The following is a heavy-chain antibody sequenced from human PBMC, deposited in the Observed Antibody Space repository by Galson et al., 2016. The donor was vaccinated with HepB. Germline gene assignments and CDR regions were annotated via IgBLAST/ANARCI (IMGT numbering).Heavy chain of an antibody. V-gene: IGHV4-4*02. CDR3: PRASIFPGARMVFDS. J-gene: IGHJ5*01. Sequence: ETLSLTCAVSGASVNSSNWWTWVRQAPGTGLEWNGEIYHTGTSNNNPSLLSRFTMSIDTSRNHSSLTLNAVTAADTAVYYCPRASIFPGARMVFDSWGQGILVTVSS. CDR1: GASVNSSNW. CDR2: IYHTGTS. D-gene: IGHD2-2*01.